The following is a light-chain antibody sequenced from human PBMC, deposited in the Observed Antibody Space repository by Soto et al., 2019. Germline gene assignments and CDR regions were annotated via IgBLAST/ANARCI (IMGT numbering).Light chain of an antibody. J-gene: IGLJ1*01. CDR3: QSYENIRTGFYV. CDR1: SSDIGAGFD. Sequence: SVLTQPPSVSGAPGQRVTISCTGSSSDIGAGFDVHWYQHLPGPAPKLLIYGNTNRPSGVPGRFSGSKSGTSASLVITGLQADYEADYYFQSYENIRTGFYVVGTGTKLTVL. CDR2: GNT. V-gene: IGLV1-40*01.